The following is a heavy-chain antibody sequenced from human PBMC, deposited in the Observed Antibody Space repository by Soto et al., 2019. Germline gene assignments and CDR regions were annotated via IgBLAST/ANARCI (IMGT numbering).Heavy chain of an antibody. J-gene: IGHJ3*02. CDR3: AREFIHTYYYDSSGYYGAFDI. V-gene: IGHV1-2*04. CDR1: GYTFTGYY. Sequence: ASVKVSCKASGYTFTGYYMHWVRQAPGQGLEWMGWINPNSGGTNYAQKFQGWVTMTRDTSISTAYMELSRLRSDDTAVYYCAREFIHTYYYDSSGYYGAFDIWGQGTMVTVSS. D-gene: IGHD3-22*01. CDR2: INPNSGGT.